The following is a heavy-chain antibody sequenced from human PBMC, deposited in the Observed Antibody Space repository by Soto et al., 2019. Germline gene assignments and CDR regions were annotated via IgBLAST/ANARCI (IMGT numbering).Heavy chain of an antibody. CDR2: IYYSVST. J-gene: IGHJ5*02. V-gene: IGHV4-39*01. CDR3: APSGIAVAGTEETGFDP. D-gene: IGHD6-19*01. Sequence: PSETLSLTCTVSGGSISSSSYYWRWIRQPRGKGLEWIGSIYYSVSTYYNPSLKSRVTISVDTSKNQFSLKLSSVTAADTAVYYCAPSGIAVAGTEETGFDPWGQGTLVTVS. CDR1: GGSISSSSYY.